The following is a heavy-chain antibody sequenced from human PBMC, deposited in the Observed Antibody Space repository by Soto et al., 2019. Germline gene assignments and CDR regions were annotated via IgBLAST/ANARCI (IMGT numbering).Heavy chain of an antibody. CDR1: GFTFSGYG. CDR3: ARDLEAMAGSSFDY. D-gene: IGHD6-19*01. J-gene: IGHJ4*02. V-gene: IGHV3-33*01. CDR2: IWYDGSNK. Sequence: GGSLRLSCAASGFTFSGYGMHWVRQAPGKGLEWVAVIWYDGSNKYYADSVKGRFTISRDNSKNTLYLQMNSLRAEDTAVYYCARDLEAMAGSSFDYWGQGTLVTVSS.